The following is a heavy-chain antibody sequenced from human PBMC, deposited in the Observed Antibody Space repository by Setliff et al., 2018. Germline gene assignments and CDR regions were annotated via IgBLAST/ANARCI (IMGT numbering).Heavy chain of an antibody. CDR2: INHTGNS. J-gene: IGHJ6*03. D-gene: IGHD1-1*01. CDR3: VRQTSHAGIVIPYYYYFYMDV. CDR1: GGPFSYYY. V-gene: IGHV4-34*01. Sequence: PSETLSLTCAASGGPFSYYYWTWIRQSPGKGLEWIGEINHTGNSNYNPSLKSRVTISIDTSENQFSLTLTSVTAADAAVYYCVRQTSHAGIVIPYYYYFYMDVWGTGTTVTVSS.